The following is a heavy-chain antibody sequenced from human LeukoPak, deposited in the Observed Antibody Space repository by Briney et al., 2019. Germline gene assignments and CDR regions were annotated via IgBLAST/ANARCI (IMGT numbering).Heavy chain of an antibody. D-gene: IGHD2-15*01. Sequence: SETLSLTSTVSGGSISSYYWSWIRQPPGKGLEWIGYIYYSGSTNYNPSLKSRVTILVDTSKNLFSLKLSSVTAADTALYYCARVNCSGGNCYSSRGAFDIWGQGTMVTVSS. CDR1: GGSISSYY. V-gene: IGHV4-59*01. CDR3: ARVNCSGGNCYSSRGAFDI. J-gene: IGHJ3*02. CDR2: IYYSGST.